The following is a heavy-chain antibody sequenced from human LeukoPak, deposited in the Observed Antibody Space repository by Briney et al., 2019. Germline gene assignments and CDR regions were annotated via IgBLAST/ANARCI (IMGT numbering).Heavy chain of an antibody. Sequence: PGGSLRLSCTASGFTFSFYMMNWVRQAPGQGPEWVSSISTSSSHIYYADSLKGRFTVSRDNAKNSLYLQMNNLRAEDTPVYYCARDDNWNDKPFDLWGPGTLVTVSS. CDR1: GFTFSFYM. CDR2: ISTSSSHI. V-gene: IGHV3-21*01. D-gene: IGHD1-20*01. CDR3: ARDDNWNDKPFDL. J-gene: IGHJ4*02.